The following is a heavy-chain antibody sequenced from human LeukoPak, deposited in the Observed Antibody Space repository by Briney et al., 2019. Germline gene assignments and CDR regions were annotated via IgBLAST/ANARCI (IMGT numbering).Heavy chain of an antibody. D-gene: IGHD1-26*01. Sequence: ASVKVSCKASGYTFTSHYMHWVRQAPGQGLEWMGIINPSGGSTSHAQKLQGRVTMTRDTSTSTVYMELSSLRSEDTAVYYCARGSDGGGSYSRHYYYAMDVWGQGTTVTVSS. J-gene: IGHJ6*02. V-gene: IGHV1-46*01. CDR3: ARGSDGGGSYSRHYYYAMDV. CDR2: INPSGGST. CDR1: GYTFTSHY.